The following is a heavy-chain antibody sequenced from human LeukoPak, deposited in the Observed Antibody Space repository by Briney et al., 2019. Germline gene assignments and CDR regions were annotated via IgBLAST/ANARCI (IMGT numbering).Heavy chain of an antibody. J-gene: IGHJ6*02. CDR2: IYYSGST. D-gene: IGHD6-13*01. CDR3: ARDSTAAGSYYYGMDV. V-gene: IGHV4-31*11. CDR1: GGSFSGYY. Sequence: SETLSLTCAVYGGSFSGYYWSWIRQHPGKGLEWIGYIYYSGSTYYNPSLKSRVTISVDTSKNQFSLKLSSVTAADTAVYYCARDSTAAGSYYYGMDVWGQGTTVTVSS.